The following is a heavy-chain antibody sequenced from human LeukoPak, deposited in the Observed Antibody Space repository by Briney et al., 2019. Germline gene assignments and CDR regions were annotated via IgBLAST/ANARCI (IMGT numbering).Heavy chain of an antibody. Sequence: GGSLRLSCAASGFSFSRYGMKWVRQAPGKGLEGLSYIRSSDSTTYYADSVKGRFTISRDNAKNSLYLQMDSLRVEDTAVYYCSKRADSSAHSFDYWGQGTLVTVSS. J-gene: IGHJ4*02. CDR2: IRSSDSTT. CDR3: SKRADSSAHSFDY. D-gene: IGHD3-22*01. V-gene: IGHV3-48*04. CDR1: GFSFSRYG.